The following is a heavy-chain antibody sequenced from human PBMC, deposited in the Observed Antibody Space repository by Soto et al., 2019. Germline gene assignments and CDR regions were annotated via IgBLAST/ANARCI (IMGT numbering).Heavy chain of an antibody. J-gene: IGHJ4*02. Sequence: QVQLQQSGPGLVKPSQTLSLACVISGDTVSSNTAVWSWFRQSPSIGLEWLGRTYHRSKWYYEYALSVQSRIRINPDTSKNQFCLHLNSVTPEATAVYFCARGYCISGSCDLGPGFDYWGQGALVTVSS. CDR2: TYHRSKWYY. CDR1: GDTVSSNTAV. CDR3: ARGYCISGSCDLGPGFDY. D-gene: IGHD2-15*01. V-gene: IGHV6-1*01.